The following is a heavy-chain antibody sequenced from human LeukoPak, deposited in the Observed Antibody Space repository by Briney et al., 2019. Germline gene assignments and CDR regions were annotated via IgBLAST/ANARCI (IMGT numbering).Heavy chain of an antibody. J-gene: IGHJ4*02. CDR3: ARGPDVDTAMVLGGDY. CDR2: INSDGSST. V-gene: IGHV3-74*01. Sequence: GGSLRLSCAASGFTFSSYWMHWVRQAPRKGLVWVSRINSDGSSTSYADSVKGRFTISRDNAKNTLYLQMNSLRAEDTAVYYCARGPDVDTAMVLGGDYWGQGTLVTVSS. D-gene: IGHD5-18*01. CDR1: GFTFSSYW.